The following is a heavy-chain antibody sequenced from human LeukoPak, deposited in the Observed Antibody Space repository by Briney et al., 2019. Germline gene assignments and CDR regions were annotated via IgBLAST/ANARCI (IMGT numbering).Heavy chain of an antibody. D-gene: IGHD3-3*01. V-gene: IGHV3-23*01. J-gene: IGHJ4*02. CDR2: ITYSGDAT. Sequence: LAGGSLRLSCAASGFTFSSYAMSWVRQAPGRGLEWVSSITYSGDATDYADSVKGRFTISRDNSKTTLYLQMNSLRAEDTAVYYCAKVQLRSGSRDYYDYWGQGNRVTVSS. CDR1: GFTFSSYA. CDR3: AKVQLRSGSRDYYDY.